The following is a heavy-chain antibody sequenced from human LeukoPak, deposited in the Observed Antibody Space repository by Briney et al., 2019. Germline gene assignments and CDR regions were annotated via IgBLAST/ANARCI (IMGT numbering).Heavy chain of an antibody. CDR3: ARHEHIAVAGTRFDY. V-gene: IGHV4-39*01. CDR2: IYYSGST. CDR1: GGSISSSSYY. D-gene: IGHD6-19*01. Sequence: SETLSLTCTVSGGSISSSSYYWGWIRQPPGKGLEWIGSIYYSGSTYYNPSLESRVTISVDTSKNQFSLKLSSVTAADTAVYYCARHEHIAVAGTRFDYWGQGTLVTVSS. J-gene: IGHJ4*02.